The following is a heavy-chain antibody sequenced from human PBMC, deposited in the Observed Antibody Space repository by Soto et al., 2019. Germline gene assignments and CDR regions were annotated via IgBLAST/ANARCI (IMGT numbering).Heavy chain of an antibody. Sequence: EVPLVESGGGLVQPGGALRLSCATSGFIFSDHYMDWVRQAPGKGLEWVGRTKNKANSYTTEYATSVKGRFSILRDDSKTSLHLQMNSLKTEDTAVYYCVRWKAGAPDYWGQGTLVTVSS. J-gene: IGHJ4*02. D-gene: IGHD6-19*01. V-gene: IGHV3-72*01. CDR3: VRWKAGAPDY. CDR1: GFIFSDHY. CDR2: TKNKANSYTT.